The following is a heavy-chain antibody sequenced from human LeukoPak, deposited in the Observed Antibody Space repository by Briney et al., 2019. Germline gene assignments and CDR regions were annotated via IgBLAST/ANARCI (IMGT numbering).Heavy chain of an antibody. Sequence: SVKVSCKASGGTFSSYAISWVRQAPGQGLEWMGGIIPIFGTANYAQKFQGRVTITTDESTSTAYMELSSLRSEDTAVYYCARVGYYGSGAKRTYYYYMDVWGKGTTVTVSS. D-gene: IGHD3-10*01. J-gene: IGHJ6*03. CDR1: GGTFSSYA. CDR3: ARVGYYGSGAKRTYYYYMDV. CDR2: IIPIFGTA. V-gene: IGHV1-69*05.